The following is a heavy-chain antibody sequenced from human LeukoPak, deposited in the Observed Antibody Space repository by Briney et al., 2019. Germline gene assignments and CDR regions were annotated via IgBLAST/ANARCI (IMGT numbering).Heavy chain of an antibody. J-gene: IGHJ5*02. CDR2: IYNSGST. CDR1: GGSISNYF. V-gene: IGHV4-59*01. Sequence: PSETLSLTCTVSGGSISNYFWSWIRQPPGKGLEWFGYIYNSGSTSYNPSFKSRVTISVDTSKNQFSLKLTSVTAADTAVYYCARDSGTTGEVKFDPWGQGTLVTVSS. D-gene: IGHD3-10*01. CDR3: ARDSGTTGEVKFDP.